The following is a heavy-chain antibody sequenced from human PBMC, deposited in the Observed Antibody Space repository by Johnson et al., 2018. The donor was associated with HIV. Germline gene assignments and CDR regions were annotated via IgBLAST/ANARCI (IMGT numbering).Heavy chain of an antibody. CDR3: ASGYYDILTGYR. Sequence: VQLVESGGGLVQPGGSLRLSCEASGFTFSSYAMSWVRQAPGKGLEWVSAISGSGGSTYYADSVKGRFTISRDNAKNSLYLQMTSLRAEDTAVYYCASGYYDILTGYRWGQGTMVTVSS. CDR1: GFTFSSYA. V-gene: IGHV3-23*04. J-gene: IGHJ3*01. D-gene: IGHD3-9*01. CDR2: ISGSGGST.